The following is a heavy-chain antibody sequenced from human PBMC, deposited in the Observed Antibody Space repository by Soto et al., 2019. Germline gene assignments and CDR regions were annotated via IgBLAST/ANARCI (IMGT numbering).Heavy chain of an antibody. CDR2: ISEDGSIT. J-gene: IGHJ5*02. CDR3: ERATRPA. Sequence: EVQLVESGGGLVQPGGSLRLSCATSGFPFSSYWMHWVRQAPGKGLVWVSRISEDGSITTYADSVKGRFTISRDNAQRPLYLQMSRLRADDTAMYYGERATRPACGQGTLVTVSS. V-gene: IGHV3-74*01. D-gene: IGHD2-2*01. CDR1: GFPFSSYW.